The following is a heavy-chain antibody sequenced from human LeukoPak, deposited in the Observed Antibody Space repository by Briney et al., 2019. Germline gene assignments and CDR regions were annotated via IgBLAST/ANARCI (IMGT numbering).Heavy chain of an antibody. CDR2: IFYSGST. D-gene: IGHD3-10*01. J-gene: IGHJ4*02. Sequence: PSETLSLTCTVSGGSISSSNYYWGWIRQPPGKGLEWIGNIFYSGSTYYNPSLKSRVTISVDTSKNQFSLKLSSVTAADTAVYYCARIYGSGSYIGYYFDYWGQGTLVTGSS. CDR3: ARIYGSGSYIGYYFDY. V-gene: IGHV4-39*07. CDR1: GGSISSSNYY.